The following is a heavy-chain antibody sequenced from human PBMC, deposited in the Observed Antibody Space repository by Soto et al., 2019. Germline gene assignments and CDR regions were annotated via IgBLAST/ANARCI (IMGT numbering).Heavy chain of an antibody. D-gene: IGHD1-26*01. J-gene: IGHJ4*02. CDR2: IRFDGSNI. V-gene: IGHV3-33*01. CDR3: ARDGVGATTFWGYLDY. CDR1: ESIFRGHG. Sequence: ESVGGVVQAGRSLRLSCAASESIFRGHGMHWVRQAPGKGLEWVAIIRFDGSNINYADFVRGRFTISRDNFKNMLYLEMNSLRVEDTAVYYCARDGVGATTFWGYLDYWGQGTLATVSA.